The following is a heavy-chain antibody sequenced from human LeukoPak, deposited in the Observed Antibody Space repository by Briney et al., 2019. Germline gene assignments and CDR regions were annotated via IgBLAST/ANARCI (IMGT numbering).Heavy chain of an antibody. J-gene: IGHJ4*02. CDR1: GFTFRTYG. CDR2: ISDSGATT. Sequence: GGSLRLSCAASGFTFRTYGMSWVRQAPGKGLEWVSVISDSGATTYADSVKGGFTISRDNSKNTLDLQMNSLRAEETAVYYCVKDTPLDSGDEYYFDSWGQGTLVTVSS. V-gene: IGHV3-23*01. CDR3: VKDTPLDSGDEYYFDS. D-gene: IGHD4-17*01.